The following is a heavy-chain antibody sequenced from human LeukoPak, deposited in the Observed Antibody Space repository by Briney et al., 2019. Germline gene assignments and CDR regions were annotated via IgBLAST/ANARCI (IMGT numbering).Heavy chain of an antibody. CDR3: ALKTVTNWFDP. Sequence: SVKVSCKASGGTFSSYAISWVRQAPGQGLEWMGRIIPIFGIANHAQKFQGRVTITADKSTSTAYMELSSLRSEDTAVYYCALKTVTNWFDPWGQGTLVTVSS. D-gene: IGHD4-11*01. J-gene: IGHJ5*02. V-gene: IGHV1-69*04. CDR2: IIPIFGIA. CDR1: GGTFSSYA.